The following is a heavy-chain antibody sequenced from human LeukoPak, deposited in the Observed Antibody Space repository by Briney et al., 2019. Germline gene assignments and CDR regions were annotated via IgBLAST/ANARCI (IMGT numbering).Heavy chain of an antibody. V-gene: IGHV3-53*01. J-gene: IGHJ4*02. CDR2: LYTGGNT. CDR3: ARIRGASGWYYFDY. Sequence: GGSLRLSCAASGFTVNSNYMSWVRQAPGKGLEWVSVLYTGGNTLYADSVKGRFTISRDNSKNTLYLQMNSLRAEDTAVYYRARIRGASGWYYFDYWGQGTLVTVSS. CDR1: GFTVNSNY. D-gene: IGHD6-19*01.